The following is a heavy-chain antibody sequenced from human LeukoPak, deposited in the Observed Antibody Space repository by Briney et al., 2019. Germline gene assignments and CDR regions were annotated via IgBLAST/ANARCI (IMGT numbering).Heavy chain of an antibody. CDR2: IYPGDSDT. V-gene: IGHV5-51*01. D-gene: IGHD6-19*01. J-gene: IGHJ4*02. Sequence: LGESLKISCKGSGYSFTSYWIGWVRQMPGKGLEWMGIIYPGDSDTRYSPSFQGQVTISADKSISTAYLQWSSLKASDTAMYYCAAGSIAVAGTWIGMFDWGQGTLVTVSS. CDR3: AAGSIAVAGTWIGMFD. CDR1: GYSFTSYW.